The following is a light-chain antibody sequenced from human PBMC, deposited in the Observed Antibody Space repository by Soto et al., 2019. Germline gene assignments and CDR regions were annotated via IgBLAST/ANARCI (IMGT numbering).Light chain of an antibody. CDR1: ESVVRY. CDR2: DTS. J-gene: IGKJ4*01. CDR3: QQRSNWPLT. V-gene: IGKV3-11*02. Sequence: EIVLTQSPVTLSLSPGDTATLSCRASESVVRYLAWYQQKPGQAPRLLMYDTSKRATGIPARFSGSGYGRDFTLTISSLEPEDFAGYYCQQRSNWPLTFGGGTEVEIK.